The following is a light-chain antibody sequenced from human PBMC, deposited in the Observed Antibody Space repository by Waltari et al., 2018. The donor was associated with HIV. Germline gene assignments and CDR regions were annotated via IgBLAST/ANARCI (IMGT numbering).Light chain of an antibody. CDR1: QGISSS. V-gene: IGKV1-NL1*01. J-gene: IGKJ1*01. CDR3: QQYYRSPRT. Sequence: DIQMTQSPSSLSASVGDRVTITCRASQGISSSLAWYQQKPGKAPKLLLYAASRLESGVPSRFSGSGSGTDYSLTISSLQPEDFATYFCQQYYRSPRTFGQGTKVEIK. CDR2: AAS.